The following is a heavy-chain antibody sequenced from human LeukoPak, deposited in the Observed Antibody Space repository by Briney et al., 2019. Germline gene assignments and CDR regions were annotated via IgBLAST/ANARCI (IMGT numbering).Heavy chain of an antibody. V-gene: IGHV1-2*02. D-gene: IGHD6-13*01. CDR3: ARVSARSSSWFHPFDY. J-gene: IGHJ4*02. CDR2: INPNSGGT. Sequence: ASVKVSCKASGYTFTGYYMHWVRQAPGQGLEWMGWINPNSGGTNYAQKFQGRVTMTRDTSISTAYMELSRLRSDDTAVYYCARVSARSSSWFHPFDYWGQGTLVTVSS. CDR1: GYTFTGYY.